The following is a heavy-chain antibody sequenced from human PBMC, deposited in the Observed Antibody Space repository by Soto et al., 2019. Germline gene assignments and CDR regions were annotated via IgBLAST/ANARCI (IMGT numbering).Heavy chain of an antibody. V-gene: IGHV3-33*01. D-gene: IGHD6-19*01. CDR2: IWYDGSNE. CDR1: GFTFSTYA. CDR3: AREVSQQWMHYFDY. Sequence: QVHLVESGGGVVQPGRSLRLSCIASGFTFSTYAMHWVRQAPGKGLEWVAVIWYDGSNEDYVDSVKGRFTISRDNSKNTLYLQMNSLRAEDTAVYFCAREVSQQWMHYFDYWGQGTLVTVSS. J-gene: IGHJ4*02.